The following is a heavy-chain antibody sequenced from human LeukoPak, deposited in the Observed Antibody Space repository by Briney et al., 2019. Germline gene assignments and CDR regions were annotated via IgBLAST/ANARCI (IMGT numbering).Heavy chain of an antibody. CDR1: GFTFSSYG. J-gene: IGHJ3*02. CDR2: ISGSGGST. V-gene: IGHV3-23*01. Sequence: GGSLRLSCAASGFTFSSYGMSWVRQAPGKGLEWVSAISGSGGSTYYADSVKGRFTISRDNSKNTLYLQMNSLRAEDTAVYYCAKDLAPSKYCSSTSCYSAFDIWGQGTMVTVSS. CDR3: AKDLAPSKYCSSTSCYSAFDI. D-gene: IGHD2-2*01.